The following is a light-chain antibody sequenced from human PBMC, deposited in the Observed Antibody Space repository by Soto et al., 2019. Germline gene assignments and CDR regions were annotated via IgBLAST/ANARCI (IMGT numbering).Light chain of an antibody. CDR1: QNIDSW. CDR2: SAS. Sequence: DIQMTQSPSTLSESIGDRITISGRASQNIDSWLAWYQQRPWKAPQLLIYSASNLESCVPSRFSGSGSGTDFTLTISSLQPDDFATYYCQQYRDYSRSFGQGTQVEVK. V-gene: IGKV1-5*03. CDR3: QQYRDYSRS. J-gene: IGKJ1*01.